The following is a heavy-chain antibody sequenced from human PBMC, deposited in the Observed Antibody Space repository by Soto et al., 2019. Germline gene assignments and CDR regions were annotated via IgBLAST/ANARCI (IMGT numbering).Heavy chain of an antibody. J-gene: IGHJ6*02. CDR2: IRRSGDYT. Sequence: EVQLVESGGGLVMRGGSLRLSCIASGFSFSTYSMNWVRQAPGKGLEWVSSIRRSGDYTYYADSLKGRFTISRDNAKNSLSLQMISLRAEDTAVYYCARSTSLGGMDVWGQGTTVTVSS. D-gene: IGHD1-1*01. CDR3: ARSTSLGGMDV. V-gene: IGHV3-21*01. CDR1: GFSFSTYS.